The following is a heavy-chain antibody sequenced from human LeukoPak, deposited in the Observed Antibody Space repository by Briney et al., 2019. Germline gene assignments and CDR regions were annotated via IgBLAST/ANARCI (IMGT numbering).Heavy chain of an antibody. CDR2: IYYSGST. CDR3: AREAYDSSGYYDY. J-gene: IGHJ4*02. V-gene: IGHV4-59*01. Sequence: LETLSLTCTVSGGSISSYYWSWIRQPPGKGPEWIGYIYYSGSTNYNPSLKSRVTISVDTSKNQFSLKLSSVTAADTAVYYCAREAYDSSGYYDYWGQGTLVTVSS. CDR1: GGSISSYY. D-gene: IGHD3-22*01.